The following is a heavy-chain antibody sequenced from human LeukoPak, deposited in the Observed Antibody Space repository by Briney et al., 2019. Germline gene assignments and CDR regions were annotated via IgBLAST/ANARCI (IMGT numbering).Heavy chain of an antibody. D-gene: IGHD6-13*01. J-gene: IGHJ4*02. CDR3: AMLPGIAAAGRRG. CDR2: INWNGGST. V-gene: IGHV3-20*04. CDR1: VFTFDDYG. Sequence: PVGSLRLSCAASVFTFDDYGMSWVRLAPGKGLEWVSGINWNGGSTGYADSVKGRFTISRDNAKNSLYLQMNSLRAEDTALYYCAMLPGIAAAGRRGWGQGTLVTVSS.